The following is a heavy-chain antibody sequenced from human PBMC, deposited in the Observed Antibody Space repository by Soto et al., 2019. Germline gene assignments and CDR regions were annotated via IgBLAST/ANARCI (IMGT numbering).Heavy chain of an antibody. CDR3: ARARIWLLFDY. CDR2: ISSSGTNA. V-gene: IGHV3-11*01. Sequence: QVQLVESGGGLVKPGGSLRLSCAASGFTFNDYYMSWIRQAPGKGLEWVSYISSSGTNAYYADSVKGRFTISRDNAKNSLYLQMNSLRAEDTAVYYCARARIWLLFDYWGQGTLVTASS. D-gene: IGHD3-22*01. CDR1: GFTFNDYY. J-gene: IGHJ4*02.